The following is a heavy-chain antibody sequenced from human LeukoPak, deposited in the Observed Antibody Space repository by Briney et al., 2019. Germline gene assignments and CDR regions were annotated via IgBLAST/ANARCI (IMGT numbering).Heavy chain of an antibody. CDR3: ARQTQDIVVVPAAGEGWFDP. CDR1: GYSFTSYW. J-gene: IGHJ5*02. Sequence: GESLKISCKVSGYSFTSYWIGWVRQMPGKGLEWMGIIYPGDSDTRYSPSFQGQVTISADKSISTAYLQWGSLKASDTAMYYCARQTQDIVVVPAAGEGWFDPWGQGTLVTVSS. CDR2: IYPGDSDT. D-gene: IGHD2-2*01. V-gene: IGHV5-51*01.